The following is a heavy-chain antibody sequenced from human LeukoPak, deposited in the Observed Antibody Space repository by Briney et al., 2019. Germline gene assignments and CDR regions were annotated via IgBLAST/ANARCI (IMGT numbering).Heavy chain of an antibody. V-gene: IGHV3-9*01. CDR2: ISWNANTL. CDR3: KRDAGEAESSQSAFDK. Sequence: PGRTLRLSCQVSGFTLDNYYMLWVRQSPGKGLEWVSGISWNANTLRYADAVRRRFAFPRDNPIQLLHLPMERIIVEDAGIYYCKRDAGEAESSQSAFDKWARGTRVTVPS. CDR1: GFTLDNYY. J-gene: IGHJ3*02. D-gene: IGHD1-26*01.